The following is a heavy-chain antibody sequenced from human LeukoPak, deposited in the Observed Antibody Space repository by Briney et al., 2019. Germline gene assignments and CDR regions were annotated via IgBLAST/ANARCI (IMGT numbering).Heavy chain of an antibody. J-gene: IGHJ4*02. CDR2: FDPEDGET. CDR3: ATPVGNYYGSGSYSDY. Sequence: ASVTVSRKVSGYTLTELSMHWVRQAPGKGREGRGGFDPEDGETIYAQKFQGRVTMTEDTSTDTAYMELSSLRSEDTAVYYCATPVGNYYGSGSYSDYWGQGTLVTVSS. CDR1: GYTLTELS. V-gene: IGHV1-24*01. D-gene: IGHD3-10*01.